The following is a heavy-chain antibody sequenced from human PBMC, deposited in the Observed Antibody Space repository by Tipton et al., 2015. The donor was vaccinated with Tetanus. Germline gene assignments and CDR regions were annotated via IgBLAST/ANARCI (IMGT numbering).Heavy chain of an antibody. J-gene: IGHJ4*02. CDR2: MFYSGSA. V-gene: IGHV4-30-4*01. Sequence: TLSLTCTVSGGSISNDNYYWSWIRQPPGKGLEWIGYMFYSGSAYYNPSLKSRITTSMDTSRNQFSLNLSSVTAADTAVYYCARGPTAASDDWGQGTLVTVSS. CDR1: GGSISNDNYY. D-gene: IGHD4-17*01. CDR3: ARGPTAASDD.